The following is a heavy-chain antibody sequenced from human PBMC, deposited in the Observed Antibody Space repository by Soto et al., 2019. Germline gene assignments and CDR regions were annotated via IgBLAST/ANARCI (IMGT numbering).Heavy chain of an antibody. D-gene: IGHD3-22*01. Sequence: GASVKVSCKASGGTFSSYAISWVRQAPGQGLEWMGGIIPIFGTANYAQKFQGRVTITADKSTSTAYMELSSLRSEDTAVYYCARGFDYYDSSGYLLYWYFDLWGRGTLVTVSS. V-gene: IGHV1-69*06. CDR1: GGTFSSYA. CDR2: IIPIFGTA. CDR3: ARGFDYYDSSGYLLYWYFDL. J-gene: IGHJ2*01.